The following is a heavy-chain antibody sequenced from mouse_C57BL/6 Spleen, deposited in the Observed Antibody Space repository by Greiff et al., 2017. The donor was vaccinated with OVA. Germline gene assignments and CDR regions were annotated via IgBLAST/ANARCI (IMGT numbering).Heavy chain of an antibody. CDR1: GYTFTSYW. Sequence: QVQLQQPGAELVMPGASVKLSCKASGYTFTSYWMHWVKQRPGQGLEWIGEIDPSDSYTNYNQKFKGKSTLTVDKSSSTAYMQLSSLTSEDSAVYYCARRGKEAMDYWGQGTSATVSS. CDR2: IDPSDSYT. D-gene: IGHD1-3*01. J-gene: IGHJ4*01. V-gene: IGHV1-69*01. CDR3: ARRGKEAMDY.